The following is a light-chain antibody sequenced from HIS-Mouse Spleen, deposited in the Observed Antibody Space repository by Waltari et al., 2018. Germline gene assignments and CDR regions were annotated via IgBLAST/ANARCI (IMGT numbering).Light chain of an antibody. CDR2: AAS. CDR1: QGISSY. V-gene: IGKV1-8*01. Sequence: AIRMTQSPSSLSASTGDRFTIPCRASQGISSYLAWYQQKPGKAPKLLIYAASTLQSGVPSRFSGSGSGTDFTLTISCLQSEDFATYYCQQYYSYPPLTFGGGTKVGIK. J-gene: IGKJ4*01. CDR3: QQYYSYPPLT.